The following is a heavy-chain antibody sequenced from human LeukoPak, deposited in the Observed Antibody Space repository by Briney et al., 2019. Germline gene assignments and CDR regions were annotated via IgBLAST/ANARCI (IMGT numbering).Heavy chain of an antibody. J-gene: IGHJ4*02. CDR2: IKQGGSEK. Sequence: GVSLRLSCAASGFTFSRYWMSWVRQAPGKGLEGVTNIKQGGSEKYYVDSVKGRFTISRDNAKISLYLQMHSLRAEDTAIYYCARSAGSSGWYEGYYFDYWGQGTLVTVSS. CDR1: GFTFSRYW. CDR3: ARSAGSSGWYEGYYFDY. V-gene: IGHV3-7*01. D-gene: IGHD6-13*01.